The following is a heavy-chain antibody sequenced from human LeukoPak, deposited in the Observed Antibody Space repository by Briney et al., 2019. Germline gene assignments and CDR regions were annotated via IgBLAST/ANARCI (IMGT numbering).Heavy chain of an antibody. Sequence: ASVNVSCKASGYTFTAYYIHWVRQAPGQGLEWMGWISPNSGGTDYAQKFQGRGTMTRDTSISTTYVELSSLTSDDTAVYYCAIQPWGSGNNWYFDLWGRGTLVTVSS. V-gene: IGHV1-2*02. D-gene: IGHD7-27*01. CDR1: GYTFTAYY. CDR2: ISPNSGGT. CDR3: AIQPWGSGNNWYFDL. J-gene: IGHJ2*01.